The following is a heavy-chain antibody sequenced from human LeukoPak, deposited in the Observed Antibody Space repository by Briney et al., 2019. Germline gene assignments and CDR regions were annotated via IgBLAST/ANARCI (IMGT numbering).Heavy chain of an antibody. J-gene: IGHJ6*04. CDR3: AELGITMIGGV. CDR1: GFTFSSFA. CDR2: ISYAGNNK. D-gene: IGHD3-10*02. V-gene: IGHV3-30*04. Sequence: GRSLRLSCAASGFTFSSFALHWVRQAPGKGLEWVAVISYAGNNKYYADSVKGRFTLSRDNSKNSLYLQMNSLRAEDTAVYYCAELGITMIGGVWGKGTTVTISS.